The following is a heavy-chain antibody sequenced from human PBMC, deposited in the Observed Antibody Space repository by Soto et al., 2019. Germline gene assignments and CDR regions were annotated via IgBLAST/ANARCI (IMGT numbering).Heavy chain of an antibody. Sequence: EVQLVESGGGLVKPGGSLRLSCTASGFAFNTYSMNWVRQAPGKGLEWVSSINEDSTYIYYADSLRGRITISRENAKDSLFLLMKSLRPDDMAVYYCVRDIVRYFRSGYMDLWGDGAKVTVSS. D-gene: IGHD3-9*01. J-gene: IGHJ6*03. CDR1: GFAFNTYS. CDR3: VRDIVRYFRSGYMDL. V-gene: IGHV3-21*02. CDR2: INEDSTYI.